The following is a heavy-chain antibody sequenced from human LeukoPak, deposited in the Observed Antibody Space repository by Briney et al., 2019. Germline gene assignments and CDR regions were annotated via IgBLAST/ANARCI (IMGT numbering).Heavy chain of an antibody. J-gene: IGHJ5*02. CDR3: ASQGNIVVTRGWFDP. CDR1: GGSFSGYY. V-gene: IGHV4-34*01. CDR2: INHSGST. D-gene: IGHD2-2*01. Sequence: PSETLSLTCAVYGGSFSGYYWSWIRQPPGKGLEWIGEINHSGSTNYNLSLKSRVTISLDTSKNQFSLKLSSVTAADTAVYYCASQGNIVVTRGWFDPWGQGTLVTVSS.